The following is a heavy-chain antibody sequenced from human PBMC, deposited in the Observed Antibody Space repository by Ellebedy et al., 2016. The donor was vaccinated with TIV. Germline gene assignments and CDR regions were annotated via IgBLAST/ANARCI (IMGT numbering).Heavy chain of an antibody. CDR3: SRGGGCGGGTCYYPDF. J-gene: IGHJ4*02. V-gene: IGHV3-21*01. D-gene: IGHD2-15*01. Sequence: PGGSLRLSCAASGFTFSTYSLNWVRQAPGKGLEWVSSISSITNYAESVRGRFTISRDNAKNSLYLQMNSLRAEDTAVYYCSRGGGCGGGTCYYPDFWGQGTLVTVSS. CDR1: GFTFSTYS. CDR2: ISSITNY.